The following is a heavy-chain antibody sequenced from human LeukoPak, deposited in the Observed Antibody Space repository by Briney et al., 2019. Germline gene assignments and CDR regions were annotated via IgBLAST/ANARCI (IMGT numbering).Heavy chain of an antibody. CDR2: ISSSGSTI. V-gene: IGHV3-48*03. CDR3: ARGSSSWYNWFDP. CDR1: GFTFSSYE. Sequence: GGSLRLSCAASGFTFSSYEMNWVRQAPGKGLEWVSYISSSGSTIYYADSVKGRFTISRDNAKNSLYLQMNSLRAEDTAVYYCARGSSSWYNWFDPWGQGTLVTVSS. J-gene: IGHJ5*02. D-gene: IGHD6-13*01.